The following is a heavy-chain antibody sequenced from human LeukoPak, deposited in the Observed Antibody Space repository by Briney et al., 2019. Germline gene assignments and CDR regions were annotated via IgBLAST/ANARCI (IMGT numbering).Heavy chain of an antibody. CDR3: ARDRGAVAGTSTGY. V-gene: IGHV3-48*03. J-gene: IGHJ4*02. D-gene: IGHD6-19*01. CDR1: GFTFSSYE. CDR2: ISSSGSTI. Sequence: GGSLRLSCAASGFTFSSYEMNWVRQAPGKGLEWVSYISSSGSTIYYADSVKGRFTISRDNAKNSLYLQMNSLRAEDTAVYYCARDRGAVAGTSTGYWGQGTLVTVSS.